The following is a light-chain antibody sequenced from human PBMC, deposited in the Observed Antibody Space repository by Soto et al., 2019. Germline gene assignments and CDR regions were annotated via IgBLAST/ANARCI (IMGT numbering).Light chain of an antibody. J-gene: IGLJ3*02. CDR2: SND. V-gene: IGLV1-44*01. CDR3: ATWDDSLNGWV. Sequence: QSVLTQPPSASGTPGQRVIISCSGSKSNIGDNPVNWFQQFPGTAPKLLIFSNDDRPSGVPERFSGSKSGASASLAISGLQSDDEADYSCATWDDSLNGWVFGGGTKLTVL. CDR1: KSNIGDNP.